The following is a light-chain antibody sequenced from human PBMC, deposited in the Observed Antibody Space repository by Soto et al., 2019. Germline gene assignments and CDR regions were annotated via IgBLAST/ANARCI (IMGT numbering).Light chain of an antibody. CDR3: SSYAGSSTLV. CDR2: DVS. CDR1: SSDVGGSNY. J-gene: IGLJ2*01. Sequence: QSVLTQPASVSGSPGQSITISCTGTSSDVGGSNYVSWYQQYPGTAPKLIIYDVSSRPSGVSRRFSGSKSGNTASLTISGLQAEDEADYYCSSYAGSSTLVFGGGTKVTVL. V-gene: IGLV2-14*03.